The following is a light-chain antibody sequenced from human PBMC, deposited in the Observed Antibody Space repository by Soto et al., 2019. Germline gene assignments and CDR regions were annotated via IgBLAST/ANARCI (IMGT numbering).Light chain of an antibody. CDR2: DAS. Sequence: EIVLTQSPATLSLSPGERATPSSRASQSVSSYLAWYQQKPGQAPRLLIYDASNRATGIPARFSGSGSGTDFTLTISSLEPEDFAVYYCQQRSNWPPFTFGGGTKVDIK. CDR1: QSVSSY. CDR3: QQRSNWPPFT. J-gene: IGKJ4*01. V-gene: IGKV3-11*01.